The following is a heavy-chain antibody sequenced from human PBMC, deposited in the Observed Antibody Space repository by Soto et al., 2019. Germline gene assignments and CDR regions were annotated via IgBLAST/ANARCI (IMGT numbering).Heavy chain of an antibody. J-gene: IGHJ4*02. CDR3: ARVGTGYSSGWLDY. CDR1: GGSISSSNW. CDR2: IYHSGST. Sequence: SETLSLTCAVSGGSISSSNWWSLVRQPPGKGLEWIGEIYHSGSTNYNPSLKSRVTISVDKSKNQFSLKLSSVTAADTAVYYCARVGTGYSSGWLDYWGQGTLVTVSS. D-gene: IGHD6-19*01. V-gene: IGHV4-4*02.